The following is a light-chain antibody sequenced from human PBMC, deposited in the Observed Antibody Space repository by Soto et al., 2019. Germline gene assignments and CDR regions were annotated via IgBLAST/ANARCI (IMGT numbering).Light chain of an antibody. J-gene: IGKJ5*01. CDR3: QQYGRPPRAT. V-gene: IGKV3-15*01. CDR1: QCVSIN. Sequence: EIVMTQSPATLSVSPGERATLSCRASQCVSINLAWFQQKPGQAPRLLIHRASTRDTDIPARFSGSGSGTEFTLSISKVEPEDFAVYYCQQYGRPPRATFGQGTRLEIK. CDR2: RAS.